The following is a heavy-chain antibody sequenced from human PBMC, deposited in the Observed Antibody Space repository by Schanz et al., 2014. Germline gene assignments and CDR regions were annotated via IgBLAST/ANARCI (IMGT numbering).Heavy chain of an antibody. Sequence: EVQLVESGGGLVQPGRSLRLSCAASGFTFDDHAMHWGRQVPGKGLEWVSGISWNSGNIAYADSVKGRFTISRDNAKNSLYLQMNSLRPEDTALYYCAKVQTHTLYGGNSCFDYWGQGTLVTVSS. CDR2: ISWNSGNI. CDR3: AKVQTHTLYGGNSCFDY. J-gene: IGHJ4*02. V-gene: IGHV3-9*01. D-gene: IGHD2-21*02. CDR1: GFTFDDHA.